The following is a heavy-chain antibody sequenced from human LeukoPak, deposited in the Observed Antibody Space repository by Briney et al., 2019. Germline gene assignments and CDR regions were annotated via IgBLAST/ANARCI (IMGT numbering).Heavy chain of an antibody. Sequence: GGSLRLSCAASGFVSSTYAMHWVRQAPGKGLEYVSGISGNGGYTDYANFVKGRFTISRDNFKNTLYLQMGSLRAEDMAVYYCARDLFSGAEMATFDYWGQGTLVTVSS. CDR2: ISGNGGYT. D-gene: IGHD5-24*01. CDR1: GFVSSTYA. CDR3: ARDLFSGAEMATFDY. J-gene: IGHJ4*02. V-gene: IGHV3-64*01.